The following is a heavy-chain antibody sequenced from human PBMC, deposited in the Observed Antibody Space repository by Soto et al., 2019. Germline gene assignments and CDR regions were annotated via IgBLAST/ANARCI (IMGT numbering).Heavy chain of an antibody. D-gene: IGHD1-26*01. CDR1: GYIFTSYG. Sequence: ASVRVSCKASGYIFTSYGITWVRQAPGQGLEWMGWISAYNGNTNYAQKLQGRVTMTTDTSTSTAYMELRSLRSDDTAVYYCARIVGADRRWFDPWGQGLLVSVSS. J-gene: IGHJ5*02. CDR3: ARIVGADRRWFDP. V-gene: IGHV1-18*01. CDR2: ISAYNGNT.